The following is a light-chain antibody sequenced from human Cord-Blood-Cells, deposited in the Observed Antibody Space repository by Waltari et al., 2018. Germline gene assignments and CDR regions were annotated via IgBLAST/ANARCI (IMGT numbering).Light chain of an antibody. CDR2: LGS. V-gene: IGKV2-28*01. Sequence: EIVMTQSPLSLPVTPGEPASITCRASQSLLHRNGYNYLDWYLQKPGQSPQLLIYLGSILASGVPDRFSGSGSGTVFTLTISSVEAEDVGVYYCMQALTTPVTFGPGTKVDI. CDR3: MQALTTPVT. J-gene: IGKJ3*01. CDR1: QSLLHRNGYNY.